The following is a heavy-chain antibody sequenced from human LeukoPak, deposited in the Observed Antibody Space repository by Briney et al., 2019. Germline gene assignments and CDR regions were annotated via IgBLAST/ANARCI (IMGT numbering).Heavy chain of an antibody. D-gene: IGHD3-9*01. Sequence: GGSLRLSCAASGFTFSNYVMHWVRQAPGKGLEWVAFISYDGSNKYYADSVKGRFTISRDNSKNTLYLQMNSLRAEDTAVYYCASAYYDILTGYYHEFDYWGQGTLVTVSS. J-gene: IGHJ4*02. V-gene: IGHV3-30-3*01. CDR2: ISYDGSNK. CDR3: ASAYYDILTGYYHEFDY. CDR1: GFTFSNYV.